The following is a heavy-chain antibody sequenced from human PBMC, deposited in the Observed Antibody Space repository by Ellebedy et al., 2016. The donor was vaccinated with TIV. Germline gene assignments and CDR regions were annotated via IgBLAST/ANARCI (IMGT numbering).Heavy chain of an antibody. J-gene: IGHJ4*02. V-gene: IGHV6-1*01. Sequence: SQTLSLTCAVSGDSVSSNSAAWNWIRQFPSRGLEWLGRTYYRSKWYNDYAVSVKSRITINPDTSKNQFSLQLNSVTPEDTAVYYCAMGRQRIDYWGQGTLVTVSS. CDR2: TYYRSKWYN. CDR3: AMGRQRIDY. CDR1: GDSVSSNSAA.